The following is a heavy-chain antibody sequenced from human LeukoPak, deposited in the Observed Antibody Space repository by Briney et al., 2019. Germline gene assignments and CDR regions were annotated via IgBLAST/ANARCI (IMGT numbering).Heavy chain of an antibody. Sequence: ASVKVSCKASGYTFTGYYMHWVRQAPGQGLEWMGWISAYNGNTNYAQKFQGRVTMTRDTSTSTVYMELSSLRSEDTAVYYCARDPNYYDSSGYDYWGQGTLVTVSS. CDR3: ARDPNYYDSSGYDY. CDR1: GYTFTGYY. D-gene: IGHD3-22*01. CDR2: ISAYNGNT. J-gene: IGHJ4*02. V-gene: IGHV1-2*02.